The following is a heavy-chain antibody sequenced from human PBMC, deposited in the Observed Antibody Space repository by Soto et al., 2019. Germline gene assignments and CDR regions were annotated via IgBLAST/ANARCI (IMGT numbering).Heavy chain of an antibody. CDR1: GFEASVNY. CDR2: INSGGST. J-gene: IGHJ6*02. CDR3: VRENYYYGMDV. V-gene: IGHV3-66*01. Sequence: PGGSLRLSCAASGFEASVNYMTWVRQAPGKGLEWVSAINSGGSTFYADSVKGRFSISRDNSKNTLFLQMNSLRVEDTAMYYCVRENYYYGMDVRGQGTAVTVSS.